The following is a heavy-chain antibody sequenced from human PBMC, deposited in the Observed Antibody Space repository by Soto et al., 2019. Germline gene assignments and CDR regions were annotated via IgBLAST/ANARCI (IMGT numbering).Heavy chain of an antibody. J-gene: IGHJ3*02. CDR2: LVGSGADK. CDR3: AKDLIAGNGVWEAFDM. Sequence: LRLSCAAFGFSFSALAMNRVRQAPGKGLQWVSGLVGSGADKNYADSVRGRFTVSRDNSKNTLYLQMNSLRDEDTAVYYCAKDLIAGNGVWEAFDMWGRGTKVTVSS. D-gene: IGHD2-8*01. V-gene: IGHV3-23*01. CDR1: GFSFSALA.